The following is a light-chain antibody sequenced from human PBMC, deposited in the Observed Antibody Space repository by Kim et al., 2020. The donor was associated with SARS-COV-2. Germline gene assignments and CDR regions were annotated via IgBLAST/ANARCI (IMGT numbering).Light chain of an antibody. CDR3: AAWDDSLSGWV. CDR1: SSNIGSNY. CDR2: RNN. V-gene: IGLV1-47*01. J-gene: IGLJ3*02. Sequence: ELTQPPSASGTPGQRVTISCSGSSSNIGSNYVYWYQQLPGTAPKLLIYRNNQRPSGVPDRFSGSKSGTSASLAISGLRSEDEADYYCAAWDDSLSGWVFGGGTQLTVL.